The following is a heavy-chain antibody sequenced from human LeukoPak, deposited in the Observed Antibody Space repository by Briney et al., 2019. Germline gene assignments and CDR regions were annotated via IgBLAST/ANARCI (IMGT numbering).Heavy chain of an antibody. CDR3: ARGLRFLDTYFDY. V-gene: IGHV3-7*01. Sequence: GGSLRLSCAASGFTFSSYWMSWVRQAPGKGLEWVANIKQDGSEKYYVDSVKGRFTISRDNSKNTLYLQMNSLRAEDTAVYYCARGLRFLDTYFDYWGQGTLVTVSS. CDR1: GFTFSSYW. D-gene: IGHD3-3*01. CDR2: IKQDGSEK. J-gene: IGHJ4*02.